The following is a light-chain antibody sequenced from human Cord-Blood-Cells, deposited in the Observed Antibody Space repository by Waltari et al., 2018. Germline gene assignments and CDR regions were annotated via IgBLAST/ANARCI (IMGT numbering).Light chain of an antibody. V-gene: IGLV2-8*01. CDR3: SSYAGSNNVV. J-gene: IGLJ2*01. Sequence: QSALTPPPSASGSPGQSVTISCTGTSSDVGGYNYVSWYQQHPGKAPNLMIYEVSKRPSGVPDRFSGSKSGNTVSLTVSGLQAEDEADYYCSSYAGSNNVVFGGGTKLTVL. CDR2: EVS. CDR1: SSDVGGYNY.